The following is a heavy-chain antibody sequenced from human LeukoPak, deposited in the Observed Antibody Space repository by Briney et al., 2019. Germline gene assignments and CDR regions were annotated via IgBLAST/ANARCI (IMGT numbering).Heavy chain of an antibody. CDR1: GFTFSSYA. J-gene: IGHJ4*02. CDR2: ISYDGSNK. Sequence: PGGSLRLSCVASGFTFSSYAMYWVRQAPGKGLAWVAVISYDGSNKYYADSVKGRFTISRDNSKNTLYLQMNSLRAEDTAVYYCARDFGSSEQLVAGYWGQGTLVTVSS. V-gene: IGHV3-30-3*01. CDR3: ARDFGSSEQLVAGY. D-gene: IGHD6-13*01.